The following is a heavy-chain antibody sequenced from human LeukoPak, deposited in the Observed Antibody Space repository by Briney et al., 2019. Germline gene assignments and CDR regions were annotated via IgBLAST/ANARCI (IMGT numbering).Heavy chain of an antibody. J-gene: IGHJ4*02. V-gene: IGHV3-7*01. Sequence: PGGSLRLSCTASGFTFTRYWMTWVRQGPGKGLEWVANIKQDGSEKNYVDSVKGRFTISRDNAKNSLYLQMNGLRGEDTAVYYCAREGLELSYWGQGTLVTVSS. CDR3: AREGLELSY. CDR2: IKQDGSEK. D-gene: IGHD1-7*01. CDR1: GFTFTRYW.